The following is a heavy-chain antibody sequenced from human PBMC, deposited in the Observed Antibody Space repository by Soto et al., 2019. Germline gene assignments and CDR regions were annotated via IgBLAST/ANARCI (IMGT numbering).Heavy chain of an antibody. CDR1: GFSLSTRGVG. J-gene: IGHJ4*02. CDR3: THITWPYGAWTYGGIDY. V-gene: IGHV2-5*02. Sequence: QITLKESGPTLVKPTQTLTLTCTFSGFSLSTRGVGVGWIRQPPGKALEWLALIYWDNDKRYSPSLKSRLTIEDTSKNQVVLTKTNMDPVDTATYYCTHITWPYGAWTYGGIDYWGQGTLVTVSS. D-gene: IGHD3-10*01. CDR2: IYWDNDK.